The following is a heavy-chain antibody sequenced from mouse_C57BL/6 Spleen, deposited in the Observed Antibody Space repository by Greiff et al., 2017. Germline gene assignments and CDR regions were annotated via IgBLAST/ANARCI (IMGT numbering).Heavy chain of an antibody. CDR1: GFTFSSYT. J-gene: IGHJ2*01. CDR2: ISGGGGNT. V-gene: IGHV5-9*04. Sequence: EVQLVESGGGLVKPGGSLKLSCAASGFTFSSYTMSWVRQTPEKRLEWVATISGGGGNTYYPDSVKGRFTISRDNAKNTLYLQMSSLRSEDTAVYYCARQGYFDYWGQGTTLTVSS. CDR3: ARQGYFDY.